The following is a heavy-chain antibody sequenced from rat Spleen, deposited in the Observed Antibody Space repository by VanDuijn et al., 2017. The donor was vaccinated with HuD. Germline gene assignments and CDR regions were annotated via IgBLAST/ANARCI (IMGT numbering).Heavy chain of an antibody. CDR3: ARHNSGYGVMDA. Sequence: EVQLVESDGDLVQPGGSLKLSCAASGFTFSDFYMAWVRQAPTKGLEWVATVSYDGSSTYYRDSVKGRFTISRDNAKSTLYLQMDSLRSEDTATYYCARHNSGYGVMDAWGQGASVTVSS. CDR1: GFTFSDFY. J-gene: IGHJ4*01. V-gene: IGHV5-29*01. CDR2: VSYDGSST. D-gene: IGHD4-3*01.